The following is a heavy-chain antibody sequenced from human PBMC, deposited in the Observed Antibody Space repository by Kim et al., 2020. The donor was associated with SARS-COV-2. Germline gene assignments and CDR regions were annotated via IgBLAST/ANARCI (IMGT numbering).Heavy chain of an antibody. V-gene: IGHV1-18*01. CDR2: NT. CDR3: ARSTGLEYDY. D-gene: IGHD3-3*01. Sequence: NTNYAQKLQGRGTMTTDTYTSTAYMELRSLRSDDTAVYYCARSTGLEYDYWGQGTLVTVSS. J-gene: IGHJ4*02.